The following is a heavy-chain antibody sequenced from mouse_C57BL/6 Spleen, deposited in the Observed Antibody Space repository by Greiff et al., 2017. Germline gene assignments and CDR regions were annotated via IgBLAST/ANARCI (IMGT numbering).Heavy chain of an antibody. V-gene: IGHV14-4*01. Sequence: VQLKQSGAELVRPGASVKLSCTASGFNIKDDYMHWVKQRPEQGLEWIGWIDPENGDTEYASKFQGKATITADPSSNTAYLQLSSLTSEDTAVYYCTTSLVDYWGQGTSVTVSS. J-gene: IGHJ4*01. CDR3: TTSLVDY. CDR1: GFNIKDDY. CDR2: IDPENGDT.